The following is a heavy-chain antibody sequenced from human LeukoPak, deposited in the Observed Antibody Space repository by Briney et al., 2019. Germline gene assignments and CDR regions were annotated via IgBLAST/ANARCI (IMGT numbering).Heavy chain of an antibody. CDR2: FNPTYDIP. J-gene: IGHJ6*03. CDR1: GYTFSNYC. CDR3: ARYSSTWHSLGYMDV. V-gene: IGHV1-46*01. D-gene: IGHD6-13*01. Sequence: GASVKVSCKASGYTFSNYCMHWVRQAPGQGLEWMGIFNPTYDIPIYAQTFEGRVTMARDTSINTAYMELSRLRSDDTAVYYCARYSSTWHSLGYMDVWGKGTTVTISS.